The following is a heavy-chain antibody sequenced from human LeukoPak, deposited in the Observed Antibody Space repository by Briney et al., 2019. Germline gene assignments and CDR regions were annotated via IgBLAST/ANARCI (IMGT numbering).Heavy chain of an antibody. J-gene: IGHJ5*02. D-gene: IGHD4-17*01. CDR2: ISWNSGSI. Sequence: PGGSLRLSCAAFGFTFDDYAMHWVRQAPGKGLEWVSGISWNSGSIGYADSVKGRFTISRDNAKNSLYLQMNSLRAEDTALYYCAKDIYGDYVQGWFDPWGQGTLVTVSS. CDR3: AKDIYGDYVQGWFDP. V-gene: IGHV3-9*01. CDR1: GFTFDDYA.